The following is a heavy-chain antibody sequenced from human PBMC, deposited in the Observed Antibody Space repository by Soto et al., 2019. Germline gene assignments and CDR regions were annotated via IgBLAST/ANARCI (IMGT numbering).Heavy chain of an antibody. Sequence: QVQLQESGPGLVKPSQTLSLTCTVSGGSISSGGYYWSWIRQHPGKGLEWIGYIYYSGSTHYNPSLKSRVIISVDASKNQLSLKLSSVTAADTAVYYCARALPTVTLVDPWGQGTLVTVSS. CDR2: IYYSGST. CDR3: ARALPTVTLVDP. J-gene: IGHJ5*02. D-gene: IGHD4-17*01. V-gene: IGHV4-31*03. CDR1: GGSISSGGYY.